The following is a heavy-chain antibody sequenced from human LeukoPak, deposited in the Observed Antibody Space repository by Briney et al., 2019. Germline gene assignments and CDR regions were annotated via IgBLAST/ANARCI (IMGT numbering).Heavy chain of an antibody. J-gene: IGHJ4*02. D-gene: IGHD6-13*01. V-gene: IGHV3-23*01. CDR1: GFTFSSYA. CDR3: AKGTGYSSSWYSFDY. CDR2: ISGSGGST. Sequence: GSLRLSCAASGFTFSSYAMSWVRQAPGKGLEWVSAISGSGGSTYYADSVKGRFTISRDNSKNTLYLQMNSLRAEDTAVYYCAKGTGYSSSWYSFDYWGQGTLVTVSS.